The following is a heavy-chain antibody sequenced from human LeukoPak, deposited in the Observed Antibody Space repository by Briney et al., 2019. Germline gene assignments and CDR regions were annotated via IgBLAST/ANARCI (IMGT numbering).Heavy chain of an antibody. V-gene: IGHV3-73*01. CDR2: IDKKDKGYATAT. Sequence: PGGSLRLSCAASGFTFSGSAIHWVRQSSGKGLEWVGQIDKKDKGYATATAYAASVKGRFTISRDNSKSTLYLQMNSLRAEDTAVYYCAKERYISGWSDSFDSWGQGTLVAVSS. J-gene: IGHJ4*02. D-gene: IGHD6-19*01. CDR3: AKERYISGWSDSFDS. CDR1: GFTFSGSA.